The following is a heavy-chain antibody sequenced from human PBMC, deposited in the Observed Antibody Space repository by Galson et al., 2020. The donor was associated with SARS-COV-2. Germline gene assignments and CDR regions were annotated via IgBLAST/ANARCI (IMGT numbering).Heavy chain of an antibody. Sequence: ETSETLSLTCTVSGGSISSYYWSWIRQPPGKGLEWIGYIYYSGSTNYNPSLKSRVTISVDTSKNQFSLKVTSVTAADTAVYYCAGTTTVKGAHYYYGMDVWGQGTTVTVSS. D-gene: IGHD4-17*01. CDR3: AGTTTVKGAHYYYGMDV. V-gene: IGHV4-59*08. CDR1: GGSISSYY. J-gene: IGHJ6*02. CDR2: IYYSGST.